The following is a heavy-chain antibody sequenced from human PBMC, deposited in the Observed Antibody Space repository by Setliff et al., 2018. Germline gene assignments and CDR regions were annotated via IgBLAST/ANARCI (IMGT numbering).Heavy chain of an antibody. J-gene: IGHJ5*02. Sequence: PSETLSLTCTVSGDSIRSGSYYWTWIRQPAGKGLEWIGHFHTGGSTNYNRSLRSRVSISVDTSKNQFSLKLSSVTAADTATYYCARAGPTVTFFRVLVISWWDPWGQGSLVTVSS. V-gene: IGHV4-61*09. CDR2: FHTGGST. D-gene: IGHD3-3*01. CDR1: GDSIRSGSYY. CDR3: ARAGPTVTFFRVLVISWWDP.